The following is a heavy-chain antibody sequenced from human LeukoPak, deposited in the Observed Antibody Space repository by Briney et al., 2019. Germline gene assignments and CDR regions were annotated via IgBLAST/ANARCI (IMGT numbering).Heavy chain of an antibody. CDR1: GYSFTSYW. CDR3: ARQAATLRHGGAGYYLGLDV. D-gene: IGHD1-26*01. V-gene: IGHV5-51*01. CDR2: IYPGDSDT. J-gene: IGHJ6*02. Sequence: GESLKISCKGSGYSFTSYWIGWVRQMPGKGLEWMGIIYPGDSDTRYSPSFQGQVTISADKSISTAYLQWSSLKASDTAMYYCARQAATLRHGGAGYYLGLDVWGQGTTVTVSS.